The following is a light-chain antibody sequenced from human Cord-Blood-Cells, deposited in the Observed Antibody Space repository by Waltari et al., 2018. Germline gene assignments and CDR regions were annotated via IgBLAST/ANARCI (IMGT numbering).Light chain of an antibody. Sequence: IQLTQSPSSLSASVGDRVTITCRASQGISSYLAWYQQKPGKAPKLLIYAASTLQSGVPSRCSGSGSGTDVTLTSSSLQPEDFATYYCQQLNSYPHTFGQGTKLEIK. CDR2: AAS. CDR1: QGISSY. V-gene: IGKV1-9*01. J-gene: IGKJ2*01. CDR3: QQLNSYPHT.